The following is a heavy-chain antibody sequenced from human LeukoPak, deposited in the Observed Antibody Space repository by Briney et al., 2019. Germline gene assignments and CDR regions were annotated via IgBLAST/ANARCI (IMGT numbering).Heavy chain of an antibody. J-gene: IGHJ6*03. Sequence: PGGSLRLSCAASGFTFSSYGMSWVRQAPGKGLEWVGFIRSKAYGGTTEYAASVKGRFTISRDDSKSIAYLQMNSLKTEDTAVYYCTRSSPGHCSGGSCDGIYYYYYYMDVWGKGTTVTISS. CDR3: TRSSPGHCSGGSCDGIYYYYYYMDV. CDR2: IRSKAYGGTT. D-gene: IGHD2-15*01. CDR1: GFTFSSYG. V-gene: IGHV3-49*04.